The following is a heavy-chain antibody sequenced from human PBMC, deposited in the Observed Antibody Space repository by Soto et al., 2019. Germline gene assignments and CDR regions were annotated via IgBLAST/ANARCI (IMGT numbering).Heavy chain of an antibody. V-gene: IGHV3-23*01. J-gene: IGHJ2*01. Sequence: EVQLLESGGTVVQPGGSLRLSCAASGFTFSSYAMTWVRQGPGEGLEWVSAITGSGGYTNYADSVKGRFTISRDNSKNTLYLQMNSLGAVDTAVYYCAEVGYYDESDVYWYFEVWGRGTLVTVSS. CDR2: ITGSGGYT. CDR3: AEVGYYDESDVYWYFEV. D-gene: IGHD3-22*01. CDR1: GFTFSSYA.